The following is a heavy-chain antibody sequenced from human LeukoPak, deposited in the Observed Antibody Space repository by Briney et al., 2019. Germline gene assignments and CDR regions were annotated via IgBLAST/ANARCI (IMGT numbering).Heavy chain of an antibody. CDR1: GFTFSNYW. D-gene: IGHD6-13*01. CDR2: IKEDGSEK. CDR3: ASGRQLGY. Sequence: GGSLRLSCAASGFTFSNYWMSWVRQAPGKGLEWVANIKEDGSEKYYVGSVKGRFTISRDNARNSLYLQMNSLRAEDTAVYYCASGRQLGYWGQGTLVTVSS. V-gene: IGHV3-7*01. J-gene: IGHJ4*02.